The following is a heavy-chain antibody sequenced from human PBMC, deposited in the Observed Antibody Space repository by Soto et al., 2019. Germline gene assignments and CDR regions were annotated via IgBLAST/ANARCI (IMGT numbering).Heavy chain of an antibody. Sequence: QITLKESGPTLVKPTQTLTLTCTFSGFSLSTSGVGVGWIRQPPGKALEWLALIYWDDDKRYSPSLKSRLTITQDTSKNQVVLTMTNMDPVDTATYYCAHSPIVLVPAAMSWFDPWGQGTLVTVSS. CDR2: IYWDDDK. V-gene: IGHV2-5*02. CDR1: GFSLSTSGVG. J-gene: IGHJ5*02. D-gene: IGHD2-2*01. CDR3: AHSPIVLVPAAMSWFDP.